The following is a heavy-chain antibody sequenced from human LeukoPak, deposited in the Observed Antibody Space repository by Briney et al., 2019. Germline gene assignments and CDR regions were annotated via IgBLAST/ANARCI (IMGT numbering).Heavy chain of an antibody. Sequence: GGSLRLSCAASGFTFSSSAMDRVRQAPGKGLEWVSAITGSGGSTYYADSVKGRFTISRDNSKNTLYLQMNSLRAEDTAVYYCAAYSSGWHFFDYWGQGTLVTVSS. J-gene: IGHJ4*02. CDR2: ITGSGGST. CDR3: AAYSSGWHFFDY. D-gene: IGHD6-19*01. V-gene: IGHV3-23*01. CDR1: GFTFSSSA.